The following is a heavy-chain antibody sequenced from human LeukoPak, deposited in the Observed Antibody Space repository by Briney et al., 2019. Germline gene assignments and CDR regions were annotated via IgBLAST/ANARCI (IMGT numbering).Heavy chain of an antibody. V-gene: IGHV4-4*09. D-gene: IGHD5/OR15-5a*01. CDR2: IYTRGST. CDR1: GGSISTYY. J-gene: IGHJ4*02. CDR3: ARHLSDSVSAIEY. Sequence: SETLALNCTGSGGSISTYYWSWIRQPPGKGLEWIGYIYTRGSTNNNPSLKSRVTISVDTSKIQFSLKLSSVTAADTAVYYCARHLSDSVSAIEYWGQGALVTVSS.